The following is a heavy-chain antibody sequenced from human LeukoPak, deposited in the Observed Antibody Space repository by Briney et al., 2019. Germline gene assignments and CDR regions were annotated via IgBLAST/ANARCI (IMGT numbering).Heavy chain of an antibody. Sequence: GGSLRLSCAASGFTFSSYAMHWVRQAPGKGLEWVAVISYDGSNKYYADSVKGRFTISRDNSKNTLYLQMNSLRAEDTAVYYCARDLKTAYYYDSSGYSHFDYWGQGTLVTVSS. V-gene: IGHV3-30-3*01. J-gene: IGHJ4*02. D-gene: IGHD3-22*01. CDR3: ARDLKTAYYYDSSGYSHFDY. CDR1: GFTFSSYA. CDR2: ISYDGSNK.